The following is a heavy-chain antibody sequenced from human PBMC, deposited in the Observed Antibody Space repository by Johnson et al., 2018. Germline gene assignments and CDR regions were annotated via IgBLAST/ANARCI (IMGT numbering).Heavy chain of an antibody. CDR1: AFTFSAEW. Sequence: VQLVQSGGGLVQXGGSLRLSCSVSAFTFSAEWMAWVRQAPGKGLEFVDNIRQDGIETNHADAVKGRFTISRDNAKISLYLQMNSLRVEDTAVYYCSTYRHVGAFDLWDQGTMVTVSS. J-gene: IGHJ3*01. CDR3: STYRHVGAFDL. V-gene: IGHV3-7*01. CDR2: IRQDGIET. D-gene: IGHD5-12*01.